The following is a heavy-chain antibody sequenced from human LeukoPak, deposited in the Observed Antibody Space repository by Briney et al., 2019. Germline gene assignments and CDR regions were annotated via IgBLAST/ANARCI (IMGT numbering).Heavy chain of an antibody. Sequence: GGSLRLSCSASGFTFSSYGMHWVRQAPGKGLVWVAFIRYDGSDKYYAESVKGRFTISRDNSKNTLYLQMNSLRTEDTAVYYCAKEGGIAAAGEGGEIYYYYMDVWGKGTTVTVSS. CDR3: AKEGGIAAAGEGGEIYYYYMDV. V-gene: IGHV3-30*02. CDR2: IRYDGSDK. D-gene: IGHD6-13*01. J-gene: IGHJ6*03. CDR1: GFTFSSYG.